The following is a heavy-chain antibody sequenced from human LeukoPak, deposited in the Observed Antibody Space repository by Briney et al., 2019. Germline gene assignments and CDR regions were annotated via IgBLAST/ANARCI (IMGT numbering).Heavy chain of an antibody. CDR3: AREGSSWYSPAYYYYYMDV. CDR1: GDSVSSNSAA. J-gene: IGHJ6*03. CDR2: TYYRSKWYN. V-gene: IGHV6-1*01. Sequence: SQTLSLTFAISGDSVSSNSAAWNWIRQSPSRGLEWLGRTYYRSKWYNDYAVSVKSRITINPDTSKNQFSLQLNSVTPEDTAVYYCAREGSSWYSPAYYYYYMDVWGKGTTVTVSS. D-gene: IGHD6-13*01.